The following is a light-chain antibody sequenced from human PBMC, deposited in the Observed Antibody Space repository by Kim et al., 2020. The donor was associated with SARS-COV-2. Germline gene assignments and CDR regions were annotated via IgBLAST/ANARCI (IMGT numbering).Light chain of an antibody. J-gene: IGLJ1*01. V-gene: IGLV3-19*01. CDR3: NSRDSSGDHYV. CDR2: GEN. Sequence: ALGQTVRITCQGDSLRRYYASWYQQKPGQAPVLVIYGENNRPSGIPDRFSGSRSGNTASLTITGAQAEDEADYYCNSRDSSGDHYVFGTGTKVTVL. CDR1: SLRRYY.